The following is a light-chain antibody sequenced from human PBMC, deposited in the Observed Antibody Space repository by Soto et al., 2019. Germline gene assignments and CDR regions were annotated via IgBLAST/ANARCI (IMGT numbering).Light chain of an antibody. J-gene: IGKJ5*01. Sequence: EVVLTQSPGTLSLSPGERATLSCRASQSVGSSYLAWYQQKPGQAPRVLIYGTSSRATGIPDRFSGSGSGTDFTLTISRLEPEDFAVYYCQQYGSSPITVGQGTRLEIK. V-gene: IGKV3-20*01. CDR2: GTS. CDR1: QSVGSSY. CDR3: QQYGSSPIT.